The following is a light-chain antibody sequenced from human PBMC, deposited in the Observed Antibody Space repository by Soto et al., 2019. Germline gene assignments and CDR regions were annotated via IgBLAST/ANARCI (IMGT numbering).Light chain of an antibody. CDR2: TAS. CDR1: QGISSY. V-gene: IGKV1-9*01. Sequence: DIQLTQAPSGLCAPLGEGVTVTWRPSQGISSYLAWYQQKPGKAPKLLISTASTLQSGVPSRFSGSGSGTDFTLTISSLEPEDFAVYYCQQRSNWPPSWTFGQGTKVDIK. J-gene: IGKJ1*01. CDR3: QQRSNWPPSWT.